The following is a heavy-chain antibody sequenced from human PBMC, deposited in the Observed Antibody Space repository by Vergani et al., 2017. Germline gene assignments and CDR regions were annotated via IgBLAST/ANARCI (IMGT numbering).Heavy chain of an antibody. J-gene: IGHJ4*02. CDR2: ISSSGSTI. CDR3: AGDPRRIWSGYPPYYFDY. D-gene: IGHD3-3*01. Sequence: EVQLVESGGGLVQPGGSLRLSCAASGFTFSSYEMNWVRQAPGKGLEWVSYISSSGSTIYYADSVKGRFTISRDNAKNSLYLQMNSLRAEDTAVYYCAGDPRRIWSGYPPYYFDYWGQGTLVTVSS. CDR1: GFTFSSYE. V-gene: IGHV3-48*03.